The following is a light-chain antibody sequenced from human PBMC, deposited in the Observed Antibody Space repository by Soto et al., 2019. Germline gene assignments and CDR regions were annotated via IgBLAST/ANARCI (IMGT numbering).Light chain of an antibody. CDR3: QQYNNWPWT. CDR2: GAS. J-gene: IGKJ1*01. Sequence: EVVMTQSPDTLSVSAGERATLSCRASRSVTSNLAWYQHKPGQAPRLLIYGASTRATGIPARFSGSVSGTDFTLTITSLQSEDFALYFCQQYNNWPWTLGQGTKVEVK. CDR1: RSVTSN. V-gene: IGKV3-15*01.